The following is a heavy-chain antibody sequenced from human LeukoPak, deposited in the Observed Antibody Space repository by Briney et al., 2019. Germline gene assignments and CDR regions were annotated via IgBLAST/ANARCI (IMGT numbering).Heavy chain of an antibody. D-gene: IGHD5-18*01. CDR2: IYSGGIYNDGTT. V-gene: IGHV3-66*04. J-gene: IGHJ3*02. CDR3: ARRELLGYSYGLRTFNI. CDR1: GFTVSSNY. Sequence: GGSLRLSCAASGFTVSSNYMSWVRQAPGKGLEWVSVIYSGGIYNDGTTNYGDSVKGRFTISGDNSKNTLYLQMNSLRAEDTAVYYCARRELLGYSYGLRTFNIWGQGTTVTVSS.